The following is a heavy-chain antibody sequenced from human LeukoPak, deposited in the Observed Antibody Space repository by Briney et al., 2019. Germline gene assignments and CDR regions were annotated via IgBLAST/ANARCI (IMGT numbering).Heavy chain of an antibody. J-gene: IGHJ4*02. Sequence: GASVKVSCKSSGYTFISYAMHWVRQAPGQRLEWMGWMNAGNGNTKYSQKFQGRATITGDTSASTAYMELSSLKSEDMAVYYCAREGSMVRGVGIFGFDYWGQGTLVTVSS. V-gene: IGHV1-3*03. CDR1: GYTFISYA. D-gene: IGHD3-10*01. CDR2: MNAGNGNT. CDR3: AREGSMVRGVGIFGFDY.